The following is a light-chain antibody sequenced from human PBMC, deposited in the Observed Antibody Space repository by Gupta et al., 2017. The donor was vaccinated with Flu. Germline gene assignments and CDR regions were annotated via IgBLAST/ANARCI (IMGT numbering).Light chain of an antibody. Sequence: DIQMTQSPSSLSASVGDRVTITCRASQTVSSHLNWYQQRPGKAPNLLIYATSTLQSGVPARFSASGSGTDFTLTINRLQPEDFATYFCQQSYTLPRTFGPGTRVDIK. V-gene: IGKV1-39*01. CDR3: QQSYTLPRT. CDR1: QTVSSH. CDR2: ATS. J-gene: IGKJ3*01.